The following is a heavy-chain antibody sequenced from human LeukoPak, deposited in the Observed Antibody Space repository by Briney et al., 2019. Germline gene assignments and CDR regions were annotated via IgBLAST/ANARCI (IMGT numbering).Heavy chain of an antibody. CDR2: ISPGGDT. CDR1: GGSFSGYY. D-gene: IGHD1-26*01. CDR3: ARDRIQATNAFDI. V-gene: IGHV4-34*01. Sequence: SETLSLTCAVYGGSFSGYYWSWIRQPPGKGLEWIGQISPGGDTTYNPSLKSRVTISLDTSKNQFSLKVNSVTAADTAVYYCARDRIQATNAFDIWGQGTMVTVSS. J-gene: IGHJ3*02.